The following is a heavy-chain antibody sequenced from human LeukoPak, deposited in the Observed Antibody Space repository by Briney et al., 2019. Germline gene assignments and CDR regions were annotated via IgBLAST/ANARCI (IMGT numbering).Heavy chain of an antibody. CDR3: ARVGENYYDSSPDAFDI. CDR2: IYYSGST. V-gene: IGHV4-39*07. CDR1: GGSISSSSYY. J-gene: IGHJ3*02. D-gene: IGHD3-22*01. Sequence: SETLSLTCTVSGGSISSSSYYWGWIRQPPGKGLEWIGSIYYSGSTYYNPSLKSRVTISVDTSKNQFSLKLSSVTAADTAVYYCARVGENYYDSSPDAFDIWGQGTMVTVSS.